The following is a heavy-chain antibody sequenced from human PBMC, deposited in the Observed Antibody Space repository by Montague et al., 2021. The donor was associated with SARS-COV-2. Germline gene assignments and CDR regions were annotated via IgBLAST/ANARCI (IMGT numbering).Heavy chain of an antibody. V-gene: IGHV4-39*02. J-gene: IGHJ3*02. CDR3: ARRGRKLLPVATTIGGFDI. CDR2: IYDSGST. CDR1: GGSISSSNYY. D-gene: IGHD5-12*01. Sequence: SETLSLTCTVSGGSISSSNYYWAWIRQPPGKGLEWIGSIYDSGSTXHNPSLKSRVTISVDTSKNHFSLKLSSVTAADTAVYYCARRGRKLLPVATTIGGFDIWGQGTMVTVSS.